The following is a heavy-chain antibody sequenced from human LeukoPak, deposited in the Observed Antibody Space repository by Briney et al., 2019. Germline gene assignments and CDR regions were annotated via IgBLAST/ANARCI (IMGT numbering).Heavy chain of an antibody. CDR2: IYYSGST. D-gene: IGHD3-22*01. J-gene: IGHJ4*02. CDR1: GGSISSYY. CDR3: ARPLLYDSSGYYAFDY. Sequence: SETLSLTCTVSGGSISSYYWSWIRQPPGKGLEWIGYIYYSGSTNYNPSLKSRVTISVDTSKNQFSLKLSSVTAADTAVYYCARPLLYDSSGYYAFDYWGQGTLVTVSS. V-gene: IGHV4-59*08.